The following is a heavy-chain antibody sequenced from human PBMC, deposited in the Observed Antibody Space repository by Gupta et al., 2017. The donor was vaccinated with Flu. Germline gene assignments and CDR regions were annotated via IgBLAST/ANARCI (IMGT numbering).Heavy chain of an antibody. D-gene: IGHD3-22*01. CDR3: SYYYDSSGYPDFDY. V-gene: IGHV3-15*07. CDR2: IKSKTDGGTT. Sequence: APGKGLEWVGRIKSKTDGGTTEYAAPVKSRFTITTDDSKNTLYLQMNSLKTEDTAVYYCSYYYDSSGYPDFDYWGQGTLVTVSS. J-gene: IGHJ4*02.